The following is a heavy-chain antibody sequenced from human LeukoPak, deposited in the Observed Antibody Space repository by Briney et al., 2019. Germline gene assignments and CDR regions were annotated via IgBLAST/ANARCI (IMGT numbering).Heavy chain of an antibody. CDR2: IYHSGS. Sequence: SETLSLTCTVSGDSISSGYYWGWIRQPPGKGLEWIGSIYHSGSYNPSLKSRVTISLDTSKNKFSLKLSSVTAADTAVYYCSSSPASFDYWGQGTLVTVSS. CDR3: SSSPASFDY. CDR1: GDSISSGYY. D-gene: IGHD6-13*01. J-gene: IGHJ4*02. V-gene: IGHV4-38-2*02.